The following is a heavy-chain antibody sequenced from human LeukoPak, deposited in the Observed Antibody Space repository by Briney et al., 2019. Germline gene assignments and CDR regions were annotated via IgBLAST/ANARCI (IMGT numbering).Heavy chain of an antibody. CDR2: ISANNGNT. D-gene: IGHD5-24*01. J-gene: IGHJ4*02. CDR3: AKDGYNSTALHY. V-gene: IGHV1-18*01. Sequence: ASMKVSCKASGYTFTNYGINWVRQAPGQGLEWMGWISANNGNTNYAQKVQGRVTMTTDTSTSTAYMELRSLRSDDTAVYYCAKDGYNSTALHYWGQGTLVTVSS. CDR1: GYTFTNYG.